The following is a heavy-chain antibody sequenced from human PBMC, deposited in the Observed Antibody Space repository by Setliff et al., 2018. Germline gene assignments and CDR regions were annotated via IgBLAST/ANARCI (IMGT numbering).Heavy chain of an antibody. CDR2: ISGSGGST. Sequence: GGSLRLSCAASGFTFSIYAMSRVRQAPGKGLEWVSAISGSGGSTYYADSVKGRFTVSRDNSKNTLYLQMNSLRAEDTAVYYCAKGGVRYWSEDDYWGQGTLVTVSS. CDR1: GFTFSIYA. J-gene: IGHJ4*02. V-gene: IGHV3-23*01. D-gene: IGHD2-15*01. CDR3: AKGGVRYWSEDDY.